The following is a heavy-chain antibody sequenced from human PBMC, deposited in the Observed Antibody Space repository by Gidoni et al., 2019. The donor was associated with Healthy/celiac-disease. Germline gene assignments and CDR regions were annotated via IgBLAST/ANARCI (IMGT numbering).Heavy chain of an antibody. CDR1: GGTFSSYA. CDR2: IIPIFGTA. CDR3: ARSDYYYDSSGDYPYDY. J-gene: IGHJ4*02. Sequence: QVQLVQSGAEVKKPGSSVKVSCKASGGTFSSYAISWVRQAPGQGLEWMGGIIPIFGTANYAQKFQGRVTITADESTSTAYMELSSLRSEDTAVYYCARSDYYYDSSGDYPYDYWGQGTLVTVSS. V-gene: IGHV1-69*01. D-gene: IGHD3-22*01.